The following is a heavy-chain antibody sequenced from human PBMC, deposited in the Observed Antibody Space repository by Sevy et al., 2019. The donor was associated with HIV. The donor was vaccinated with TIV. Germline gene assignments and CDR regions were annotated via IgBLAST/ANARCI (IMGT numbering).Heavy chain of an antibody. CDR3: ARRIQLPGGWFDP. CDR2: IYYSGST. D-gene: IGHD5-18*01. CDR1: GGSISSYY. V-gene: IGHV4-59*13. Sequence: SETLSPTCTVSGGSISSYYWSWIRQPPGKGLEWIGYIYYSGSTNYNPSLKSRVTISVDTSKNQFSLKLSSVTAADTAVYYCARRIQLPGGWFDPWGQGTLVTVSS. J-gene: IGHJ5*02.